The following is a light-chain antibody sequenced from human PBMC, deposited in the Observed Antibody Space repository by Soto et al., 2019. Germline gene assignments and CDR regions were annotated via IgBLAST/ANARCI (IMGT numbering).Light chain of an antibody. V-gene: IGLV1-40*01. Sequence: QSVLTQPPSVSGAPGQRVTISCTGSSSNIGAGYDVHWYQHLPGTAPKLLIYGNSIRPSGVPDRCSGSKSGTSASLAITGLQAEDEADYYCQSYDNILSVVFGGGTKVTVL. J-gene: IGLJ2*01. CDR3: QSYDNILSVV. CDR2: GNS. CDR1: SSNIGAGYD.